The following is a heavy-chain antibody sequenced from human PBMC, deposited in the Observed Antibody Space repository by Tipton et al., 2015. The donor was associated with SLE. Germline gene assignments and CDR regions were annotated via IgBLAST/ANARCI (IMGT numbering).Heavy chain of an antibody. CDR2: VHNSGRT. J-gene: IGHJ4*02. CDR3: ARQICSLGSCYFDS. Sequence: TLSLTCTVSGGSISRYYWSWIRQPPGKGLEWIAYVHNSGRTNFNPSLRSRVAISVATSNQFSLQLSAVTAADTAGYYCARQICSLGSCYFDSWGQGALVTVSS. D-gene: IGHD2-15*01. CDR1: GGSISRYY. V-gene: IGHV4-59*01.